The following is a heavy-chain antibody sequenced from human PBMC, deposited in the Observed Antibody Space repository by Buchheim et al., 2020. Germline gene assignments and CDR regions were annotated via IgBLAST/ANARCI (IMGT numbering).Heavy chain of an antibody. V-gene: IGHV3-21*01. CDR2: ISSNIIYM. D-gene: IGHD3-10*01. J-gene: IGHJ6*02. Sequence: EVQLVESGGGLVKPGGSLRLSCAASGFSFTSYSMNWVRQAPGKGLEWVSSISSNIIYMYYADSVKGRSTISRDNAKNSLYLQMNSLRAEDTAVYYCARGSDYYGMDVWGQGTT. CDR3: ARGSDYYGMDV. CDR1: GFSFTSYS.